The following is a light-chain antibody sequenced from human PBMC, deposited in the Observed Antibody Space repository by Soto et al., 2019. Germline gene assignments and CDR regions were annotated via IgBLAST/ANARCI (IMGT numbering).Light chain of an antibody. CDR2: GAS. V-gene: IGKV3D-20*02. Sequence: DIVLTQSPGTLSLSQGERATLSCRTSQSVSSSYLAWYQQKPGQAPSLLIYGASSRATGIPDRFSGSGSGTDFTLTITRLEPEDFAVYYCQQCSNWPVTFGGGTKVDIK. J-gene: IGKJ4*01. CDR3: QQCSNWPVT. CDR1: QSVSSSY.